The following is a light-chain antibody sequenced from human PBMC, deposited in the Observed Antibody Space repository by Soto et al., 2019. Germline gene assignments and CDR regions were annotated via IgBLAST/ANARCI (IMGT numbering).Light chain of an antibody. V-gene: IGKV1-5*03. CDR1: QTLNNW. CDR2: KAS. Sequence: DIQMTQSPSTLSASVGDRVTITCRASQTLNNWLAWYQQKPGKAPKLLIYKASSLEGGVSSRFSGSASGTEFTLSISSLQPDDFATFYCQQYHNYPWTFGQGTKVEI. J-gene: IGKJ1*01. CDR3: QQYHNYPWT.